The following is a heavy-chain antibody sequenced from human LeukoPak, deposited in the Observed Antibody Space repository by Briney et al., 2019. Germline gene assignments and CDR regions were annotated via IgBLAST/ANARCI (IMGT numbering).Heavy chain of an antibody. J-gene: IGHJ4*02. V-gene: IGHV4-39*01. CDR3: ARHPYSSGWYNWDLPPPEIDY. CDR1: GVSISSSSYY. CDR2: IYYSGST. Sequence: SETLSLTCTVSGVSISSSSYYWGWIRQPPGKGLEWIGSIYYSGSTYYNPSLKSRVTISVDTSKNQFSLKLNSVTAADTAVYYCARHPYSSGWYNWDLPPPEIDYWGQGTLVTVSS. D-gene: IGHD6-19*01.